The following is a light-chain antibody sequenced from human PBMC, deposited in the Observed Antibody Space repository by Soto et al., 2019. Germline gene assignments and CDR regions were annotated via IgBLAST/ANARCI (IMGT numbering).Light chain of an antibody. CDR1: QSVSSY. V-gene: IGKV3-11*01. J-gene: IGKJ1*01. CDR2: DAA. Sequence: DIASTQFLYSLSVSMGDWSTIICRASQSVSSYLAWYQQKPGQAPRLLIYDAANRATGIPDRFSGSGSGTDFTLRISRQEPEDFAVYYYHKYDSWTFGQGTKVDIK. CDR3: HKYDSWT.